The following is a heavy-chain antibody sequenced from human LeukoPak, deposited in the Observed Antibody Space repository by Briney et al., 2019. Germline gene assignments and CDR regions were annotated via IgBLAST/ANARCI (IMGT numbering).Heavy chain of an antibody. Sequence: PGGSLRLSCAASEFTFSSYWMSWVRQAPGKGLEWVANIKQDGSEKYYVDSVKGRLTISRDNAKNSLYLQVNSLRAEDTAVYYCARELHYYGSGSLDYWGQGTLVTVSS. J-gene: IGHJ4*02. D-gene: IGHD3-10*01. CDR2: IKQDGSEK. V-gene: IGHV3-7*01. CDR1: EFTFSSYW. CDR3: ARELHYYGSGSLDY.